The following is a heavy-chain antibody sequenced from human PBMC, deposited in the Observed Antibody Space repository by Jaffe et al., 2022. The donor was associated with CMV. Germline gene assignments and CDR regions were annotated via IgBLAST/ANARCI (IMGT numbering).Heavy chain of an antibody. D-gene: IGHD3-9*01. Sequence: QVQLVQSGAEVKKPESSVKVSCKASGGTFNSYAISWVRQAPGQGLEWMGRIIPVLGIAKNAQKFQGRVTITADKSTGTAYMGLSSLRSEDTAVYYCATEPPLRFSDWLSRPYYFDSWGQGTLVTVSS. V-gene: IGHV1-69*09. CDR1: GGTFNSYA. J-gene: IGHJ4*02. CDR3: ATEPPLRFSDWLSRPYYFDS. CDR2: IIPVLGIA.